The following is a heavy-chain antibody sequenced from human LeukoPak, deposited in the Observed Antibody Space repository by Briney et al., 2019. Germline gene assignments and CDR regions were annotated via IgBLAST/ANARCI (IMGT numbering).Heavy chain of an antibody. CDR3: TTDRTTIFGVVSY. D-gene: IGHD3-3*01. CDR2: IKTYSEGGTT. V-gene: IGHV3-15*07. Sequence: WIRQPPGQGLEWVGRIKTYSEGGTTDYSAPVKGRFTISRDDSEDTLYLQMNGLKTEDTALYYCTTDRTTIFGVVSYWGQGTQVTVSS. J-gene: IGHJ4*02.